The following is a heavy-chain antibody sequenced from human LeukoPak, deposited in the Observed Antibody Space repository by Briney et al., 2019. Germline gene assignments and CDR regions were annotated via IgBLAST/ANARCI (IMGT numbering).Heavy chain of an antibody. CDR3: AKGIIPSAYSYIDF. V-gene: IGHV3-23*01. J-gene: IGHJ4*02. Sequence: PGGSLRLSCAASGFTLTGFGMSWVRQAPGKGLEWVSVISGSGDGTYYADSMKGRFTISRDNSKNTLYLQMISLRAEDTALYYCAKGIIPSAYSYIDFWGQGTLVTVSS. CDR2: ISGSGDGT. D-gene: IGHD2-15*01. CDR1: GFTLTGFG.